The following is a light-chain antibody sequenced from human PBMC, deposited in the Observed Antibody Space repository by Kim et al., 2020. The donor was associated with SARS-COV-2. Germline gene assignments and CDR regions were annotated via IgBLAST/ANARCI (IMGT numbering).Light chain of an antibody. V-gene: IGLV1-44*01. J-gene: IGLJ3*02. CDR3: AVWDDSLKQGV. CDR2: SNN. CDR1: SSNIGSNN. Sequence: ELTQPPSASGTPGQRVTISCSGSSSNIGSNNVVWYQQLPGAAPNLLIYSNNQRPSGFPDRFSGSSSGTSASLAISGLQSGDEADYYCAVWDDSLKQGVFGGGTQLTVL.